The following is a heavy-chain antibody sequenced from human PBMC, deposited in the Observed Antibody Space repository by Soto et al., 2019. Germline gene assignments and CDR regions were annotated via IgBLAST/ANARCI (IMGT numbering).Heavy chain of an antibody. J-gene: IGHJ4*02. CDR2: IWYDGSNK. V-gene: IGHV3-33*01. Sequence: HPGGSLRLSCAASGFTFSSYGMHWVRQAPGKGLEWVAVIWYDGSNKYYADSVKGRFTISRDNSKNTLYLQMNSLRAEDTAVYYCARDVTMIVVAPGYWGQGTLVTVSS. CDR1: GFTFSSYG. D-gene: IGHD3-22*01. CDR3: ARDVTMIVVAPGY.